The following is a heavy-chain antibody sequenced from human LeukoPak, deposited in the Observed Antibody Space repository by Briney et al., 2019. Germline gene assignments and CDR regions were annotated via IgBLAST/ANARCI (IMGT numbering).Heavy chain of an antibody. CDR3: AREATGYYDSSGYLFDY. D-gene: IGHD3-22*01. CDR1: GFTFSGYS. J-gene: IGHJ4*02. V-gene: IGHV3-48*04. CDR2: ISTSSSTI. Sequence: GGSLRLSCAASGFTFSGYSINWVRQAPGKGLEWVSYISTSSSTIYYSDSVKGRFTISRDNARNSLYLQMNSLRAEDTAVYYCAREATGYYDSSGYLFDYWGQGTLVTVSS.